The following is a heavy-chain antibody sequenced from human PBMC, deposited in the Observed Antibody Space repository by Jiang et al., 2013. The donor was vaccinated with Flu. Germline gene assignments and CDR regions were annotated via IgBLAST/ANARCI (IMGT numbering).Heavy chain of an antibody. V-gene: IGHV1-46*03. CDR1: GYTFTSYY. Sequence: SGYTFTSYYMHWVRQAPGQGLEWMGIINPSGGSTSYAQKFQGRVTMTRDTSTSTVYMELSSLRSEDTAVYYCARAPYSGSYRYYFDYWGQGTLVTVSS. CDR2: INPSGGST. J-gene: IGHJ4*02. CDR3: ARAPYSGSYRYYFDY. D-gene: IGHD1-26*01.